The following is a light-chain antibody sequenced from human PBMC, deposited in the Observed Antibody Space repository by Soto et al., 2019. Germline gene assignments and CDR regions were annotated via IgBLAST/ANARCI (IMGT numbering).Light chain of an antibody. V-gene: IGKV1-17*03. CDR3: LQHNFYPPT. Sequence: DIQMTQSPSAMSASVGDRVTITCRASQGIHKYLAWFQQKPGKVPKRLIYGASNLQSGVPSRFSGSGSGTEFTLTISSLQPEDFATYYCLQHNFYPPTFGPGTRLE. CDR1: QGIHKY. J-gene: IGKJ5*01. CDR2: GAS.